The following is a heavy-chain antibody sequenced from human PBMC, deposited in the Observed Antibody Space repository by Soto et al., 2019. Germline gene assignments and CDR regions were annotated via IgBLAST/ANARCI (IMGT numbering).Heavy chain of an antibody. V-gene: IGHV3-23*01. CDR3: AVLGDYIWGRNY. CDR1: GFTFSSYA. CDR2: ISGSGGST. J-gene: IGHJ4*02. D-gene: IGHD3-16*01. Sequence: EVQLLESGGGLVQPGGSLRLSCAASGFTFSSYAMSWVRQAPGKGLEWVSAISGSGGSTYYADSVKGRFTISRDNSKNTLYLQXNSLRXEXTAVYYCAVLGDYIWGRNYWGQGTLVTVSS.